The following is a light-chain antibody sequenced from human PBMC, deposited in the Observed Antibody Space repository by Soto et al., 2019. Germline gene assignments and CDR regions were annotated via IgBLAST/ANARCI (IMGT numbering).Light chain of an antibody. CDR1: QSVSNSY. V-gene: IGKV3-20*01. J-gene: IGKJ1*01. CDR2: GAS. Sequence: EIVLTQSPGTLSLSPGETAALCCRAGQSVSNSYLAWYQQKPGQAPRLLIYGASNRATGIPDRFSGSGSGTDFTLTISRLEPEDFAVYFCQQYANSPRWTFGQGTKVEIK. CDR3: QQYANSPRWT.